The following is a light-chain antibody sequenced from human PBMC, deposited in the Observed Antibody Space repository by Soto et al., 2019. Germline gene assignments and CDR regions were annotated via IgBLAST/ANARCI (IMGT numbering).Light chain of an antibody. J-gene: IGLJ2*01. CDR3: QSYDSSLSGCV. CDR1: SSNIGAGYD. CDR2: GNS. Sequence: QSVLTQPPSVSGAPGQRVTISCTGASSNIGAGYDVHWYQHLPGTAPKLLIYGNSNRPSGVPDRFSGSKSDTSASLAITGLQAEDEADYYCQSYDSSLSGCVFGGGTKLTVL. V-gene: IGLV1-40*01.